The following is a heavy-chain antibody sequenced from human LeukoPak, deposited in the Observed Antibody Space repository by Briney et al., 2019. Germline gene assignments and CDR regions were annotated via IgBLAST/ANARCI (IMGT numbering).Heavy chain of an antibody. J-gene: IGHJ3*01. D-gene: IGHD3-22*01. CDR2: INHSGST. CDR3: AVAGVRYYDSSGLYAFDF. CDR1: GGSFSGYY. Sequence: PSETLSLTCAVYGGSFSGYYWSWIRQPPGKGLEWIGEINHSGSTNYNPSLKSRVTISVDTSKNQFSLKLNSVTAADTAVYYCAVAGVRYYDSSGLYAFDFWGQGTMVTVSS. V-gene: IGHV4-34*01.